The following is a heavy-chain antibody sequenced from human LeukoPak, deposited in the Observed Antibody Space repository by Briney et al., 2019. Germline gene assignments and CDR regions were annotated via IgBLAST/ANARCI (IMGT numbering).Heavy chain of an antibody. CDR1: GFTFDDYA. V-gene: IGHV3-9*01. Sequence: GGSLRLSCAASGFTFDDYAMHWVRQAPGKGLEWDSGISWNSGSIGYADSVKGRFTISRDNAKNSLYLQMNSLRAEDTALYYCAKGSKGSTSCLDYWGQGTLVTVSS. CDR3: AKGSKGSTSCLDY. D-gene: IGHD2-2*01. J-gene: IGHJ4*02. CDR2: ISWNSGSI.